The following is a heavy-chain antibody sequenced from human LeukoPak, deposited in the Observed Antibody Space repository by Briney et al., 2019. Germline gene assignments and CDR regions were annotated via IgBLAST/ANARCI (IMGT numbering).Heavy chain of an antibody. V-gene: IGHV1-2*02. D-gene: IGHD4-11*01. Sequence: EASVKVSCKASGYTFTGYYMHWVRQAPGQGLEWMGWINPNSGGTNYAQKFQGRVTMTRDTSISTAYMELSRLRSDDTAVYYCARGGLRWYSNYGLNYWGQGTLVTVSS. CDR1: GYTFTGYY. CDR2: INPNSGGT. J-gene: IGHJ4*02. CDR3: ARGGLRWYSNYGLNY.